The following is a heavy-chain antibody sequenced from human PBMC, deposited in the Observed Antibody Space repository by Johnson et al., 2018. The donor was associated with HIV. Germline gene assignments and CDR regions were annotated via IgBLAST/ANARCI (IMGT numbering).Heavy chain of an antibody. CDR3: ARGAGGYYYGNAFDI. V-gene: IGHV3-30*02. J-gene: IGHJ3*02. D-gene: IGHD3-22*01. CDR2: IRYDGSNK. CDR1: GFTFSSYG. Sequence: VQLVESGGGVVQPGGSLRLSCAASGFTFSSYGMHWVRQAPGKGLEWVAFIRYDGSNKYYADSVKGRFTISRDNAKNSLYLQMNSLRAEDTALYYCARGAGGYYYGNAFDIWGQGTMVTVSS.